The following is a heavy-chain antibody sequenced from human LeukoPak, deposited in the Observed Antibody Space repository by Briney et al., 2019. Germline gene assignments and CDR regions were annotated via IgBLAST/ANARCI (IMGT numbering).Heavy chain of an antibody. J-gene: IGHJ5*02. Sequence: PSETLSLTCTVPGASTRSYYWSWIRQPPGKGLEWIGYIHYSGSTNYNPSHKSRVTISLDTSKHQFSLKLSSVTAADTAVYFCARVLTTATSNWFDRWGQGTLVTVSS. D-gene: IGHD4-17*01. CDR3: ARVLTTATSNWFDR. V-gene: IGHV4-59*01. CDR2: IHYSGST. CDR1: GASTRSYY.